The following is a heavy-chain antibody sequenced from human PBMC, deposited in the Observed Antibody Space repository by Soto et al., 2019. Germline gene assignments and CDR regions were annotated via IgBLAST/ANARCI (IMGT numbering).Heavy chain of an antibody. CDR2: IYPGKSTT. J-gene: IGHJ1*01. CDR1: VYTFNNYL. D-gene: IGHD2-2*01. V-gene: IGHV5-51*01. CDR3: ARRCDPSVAFFYPALDH. Sequence: EVQLEQSGAEVKKPGEALKISCKGSVYTFNNYLIGWVRQMPGKGLEWIGIIYPGKSTTRYSPCFQGQVAISADKSLITAYLQWSSLKASDSAMYSCARRCDPSVAFFYPALDHWGQGTLVTVSS.